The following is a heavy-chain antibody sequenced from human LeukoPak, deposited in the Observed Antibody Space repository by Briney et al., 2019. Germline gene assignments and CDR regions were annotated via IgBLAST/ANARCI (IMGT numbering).Heavy chain of an antibody. CDR1: GFTVSSNY. CDR2: IYSGGST. CDR3: ARERKGYYYYGMDV. Sequence: GGSLRLSCAASGFTVSSNYMSWVRQAPGKGLEWVSVIYSGGSTYYVDSVKGRFTISRDNSKNTLYLQMNSLRAEDTAVYYCARERKGYYYYGMDVWGKGTTVTVSS. V-gene: IGHV3-53*01. J-gene: IGHJ6*04.